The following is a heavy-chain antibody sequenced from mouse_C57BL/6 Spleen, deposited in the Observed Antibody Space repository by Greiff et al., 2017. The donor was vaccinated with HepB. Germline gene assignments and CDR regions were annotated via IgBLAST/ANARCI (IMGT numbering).Heavy chain of an antibody. CDR2: INPSSGYT. CDR3: ARSTMVYYFDY. J-gene: IGHJ2*01. Sequence: QVQLQQSGAELARPGASVKMSCKASGYTFTSYTMHWVNQRPGQGLEWIGYINPSSGYTKYNQKFKDKATLTADKSSSTAYMQLSSLTSEDSAVYYCARSTMVYYFDYWGQGTTLTVSS. D-gene: IGHD2-1*01. V-gene: IGHV1-4*01. CDR1: GYTFTSYT.